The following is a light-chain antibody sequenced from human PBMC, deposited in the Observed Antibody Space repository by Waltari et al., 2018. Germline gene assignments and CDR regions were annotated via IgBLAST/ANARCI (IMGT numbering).Light chain of an antibody. V-gene: IGKV3-20*01. CDR3: HQYDTSPQT. CDR1: QNIRGAY. CDR2: DSF. J-gene: IGKJ1*01. Sequence: VLTPSPGTLSFSPGERPTLSCRASQNIRGAYLAWYKQRPGQAPRLLIYDSFIRATGIPDRFSGSGSGADFTLTISSLAPEDSAVYFCHQYDTSPQTFGQGTKVSIK.